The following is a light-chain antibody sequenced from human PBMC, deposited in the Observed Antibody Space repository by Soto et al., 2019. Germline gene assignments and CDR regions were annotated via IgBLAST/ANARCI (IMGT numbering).Light chain of an antibody. Sequence: DIVMTQSPDSLAVSLGERATINCKSSQSVLYSSNNKNYLAWYQQKPGQPPKLLIYWASTRESGVPDRFSGSGSGTDFTLTISSLQAEDVAVYYCQQYYSQETFGQGTKVEIK. CDR3: QQYYSQET. CDR2: WAS. V-gene: IGKV4-1*01. CDR1: QSVLYSSNNKNY. J-gene: IGKJ1*01.